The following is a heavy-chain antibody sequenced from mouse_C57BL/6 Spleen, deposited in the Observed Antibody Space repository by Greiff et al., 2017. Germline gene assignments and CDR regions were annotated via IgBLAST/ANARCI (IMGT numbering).Heavy chain of an antibody. D-gene: IGHD1-1*01. Sequence: VMLVESGPGLVQPSQSLSITCTVSGFSLTSYGVHWVRQSPGKGLEWLGVIWSGGSTAYNAAFISNLSISKDNSKSQVFFKMNSRQADDTAIYYCATIGSSYGYFDVWGTGTTVTVSS. J-gene: IGHJ1*03. CDR2: IWSGGST. CDR1: GFSLTSYG. V-gene: IGHV2-2*01. CDR3: ATIGSSYGYFDV.